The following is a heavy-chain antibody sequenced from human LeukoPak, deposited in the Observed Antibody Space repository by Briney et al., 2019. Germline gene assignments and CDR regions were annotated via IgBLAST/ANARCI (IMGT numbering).Heavy chain of an antibody. V-gene: IGHV4-4*07. CDR3: ARERVRPQYYYGMDV. CDR2: IYTSGST. D-gene: IGHD4-23*01. CDR1: GGSISSYY. Sequence: SETLSLTCTVSGGSISSYYWSWIRQPAGKGLEWIGRIYTSGSTNYNPSLKRRVTMSVDTSKNQFSLKLSSVTAADTAVYYCARERVRPQYYYGMDVWGQGTTVTVSS. J-gene: IGHJ6*02.